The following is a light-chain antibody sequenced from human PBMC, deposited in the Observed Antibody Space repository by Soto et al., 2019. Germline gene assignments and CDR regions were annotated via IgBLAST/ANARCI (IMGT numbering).Light chain of an antibody. V-gene: IGKV3-11*01. J-gene: IGKJ4*01. CDR1: QSVSSY. Sequence: EIVLTQSPATLSLSPGERATLSCRASQSVSSYLAWYQQRPGQAPRLLIYDASNRATGVPARFSGSGSGTGFTLTISSLEPEDFAVYYCQQFSSYPLTFGGGTKVDI. CDR3: QQFSSYPLT. CDR2: DAS.